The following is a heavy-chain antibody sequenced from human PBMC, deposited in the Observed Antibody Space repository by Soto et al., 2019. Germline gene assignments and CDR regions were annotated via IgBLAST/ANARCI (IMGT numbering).Heavy chain of an antibody. V-gene: IGHV1-3*01. CDR3: ATDSATLPGTYLDY. CDR2: IYGDNTYT. CDR1: GYIFSDYV. D-gene: IGHD6-13*01. J-gene: IGHJ4*02. Sequence: QVQLVQSGAEMKQPGASVKLSCKTSGYIFSDYVIHWVRQAPGQRPEWMGYIYGDNTYTKYSEKFQGRVTITSDTSATIGYMELSSLTSEDTAVNYCATDSATLPGTYLDYWGLGTLVTVFS.